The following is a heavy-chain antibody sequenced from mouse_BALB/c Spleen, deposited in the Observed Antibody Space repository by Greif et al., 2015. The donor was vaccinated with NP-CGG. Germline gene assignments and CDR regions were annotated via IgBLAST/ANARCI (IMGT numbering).Heavy chain of an antibody. V-gene: IGHV5-2*01. D-gene: IGHD2-3*01. Sequence: EVQGVESGGGLVQPGESLKLSCESNEYEFPSHDMSWVRKTPEKRLELVAAINSDGGSTYYPDTMERRFIISRDNTKXTLYLQMSSLRSEDTALYYCASFYDGYYWFAYWGQGTLVTVSA. J-gene: IGHJ3*01. CDR1: EYEFPSHD. CDR2: INSDGGST. CDR3: ASFYDGYYWFAY.